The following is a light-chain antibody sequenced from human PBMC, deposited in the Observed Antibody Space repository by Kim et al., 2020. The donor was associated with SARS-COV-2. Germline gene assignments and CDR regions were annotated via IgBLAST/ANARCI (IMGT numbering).Light chain of an antibody. J-gene: IGKJ3*01. V-gene: IGKV2-28*01. CDR1: QSLLHSNGYNY. Sequence: DIVMTQSPLSLPVTPGEPASISCRSSQSLLHSNGYNYLDWYLQKPGQSPQLLIYLGSNRASGVPDRFSGSGSGTDFTLKISRVEAEDVGVYYCMQVLQTPPPFGPGTKVDIK. CDR2: LGS. CDR3: MQVLQTPPP.